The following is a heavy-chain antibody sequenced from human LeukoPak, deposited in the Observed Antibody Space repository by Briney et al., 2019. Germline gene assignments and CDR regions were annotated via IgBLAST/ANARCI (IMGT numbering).Heavy chain of an antibody. CDR2: ISGSGGNT. CDR1: GFTFSSHG. D-gene: IGHD3-10*01. J-gene: IGHJ4*02. Sequence: PGETLRLSCAASGFTFSSHGMNWVRQAPGKGLEWVSGISGSGGNTYYADSVKGRFTISRDNSKNTLYLQMNSLRAEDTAVYYCAKQGYYGSGSYDYFDYWGQGTLVTVSS. CDR3: AKQGYYGSGSYDYFDY. V-gene: IGHV3-23*01.